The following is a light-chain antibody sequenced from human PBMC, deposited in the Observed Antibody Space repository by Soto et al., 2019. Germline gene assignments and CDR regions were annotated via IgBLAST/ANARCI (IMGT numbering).Light chain of an antibody. J-gene: IGKJ4*01. CDR2: GSS. CDR1: QSVSNNF. CDR3: QQYCCSLLS. V-gene: IGKV3-20*01. Sequence: EIVLTQSPGTLSLSPGEGATLSCRARQSVSNNFVAWYQQRPGKAPRLLIYGSSSRASGIPYRFSGSGSGTDFTLTISRLEPEDFAVYYCQQYCCSLLSFGGGTKVEIK.